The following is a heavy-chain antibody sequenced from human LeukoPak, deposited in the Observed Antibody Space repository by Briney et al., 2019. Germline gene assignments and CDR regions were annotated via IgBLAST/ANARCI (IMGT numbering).Heavy chain of an antibody. V-gene: IGHV3-30*18. Sequence: PGRSLRLSCAASGFTFSSYGMHWVRQAPGKGLEWVAVISYDGSNKYYADSVKGRFTISRDNSKNTLYLQMNSLRAEDTAVYYCAKDREGTTFDNWGQGTLVTVSS. CDR1: GFTFSSYG. D-gene: IGHD1-7*01. CDR2: ISYDGSNK. J-gene: IGHJ4*02. CDR3: AKDREGTTFDN.